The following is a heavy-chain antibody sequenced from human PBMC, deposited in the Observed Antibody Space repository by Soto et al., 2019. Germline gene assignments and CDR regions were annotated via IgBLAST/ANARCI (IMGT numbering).Heavy chain of an antibody. Sequence: QVHLVQSGAEVKKPGASVKVSCKGSGYTFTSYGITWVRQAPGQGLEWMGWISAHNGNTDYAQKRQGRVTVTRDTSTSTAYMELRSLRSEDTAVYYCARGRYGDYWGQGALVTVSS. J-gene: IGHJ4*02. CDR1: GYTFTSYG. D-gene: IGHD1-1*01. CDR3: ARGRYGDY. CDR2: ISAHNGNT. V-gene: IGHV1-18*01.